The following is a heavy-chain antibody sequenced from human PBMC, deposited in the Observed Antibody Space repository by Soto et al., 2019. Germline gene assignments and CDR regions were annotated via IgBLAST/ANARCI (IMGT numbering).Heavy chain of an antibody. V-gene: IGHV3-23*01. Sequence: GGSLRLSCAASGFTFSSYAMGWVRQAPGMGLEWVAAISGSGVSTYYADSVKGRFTISRDNAKSTLYLQMNSLRAEDTAVYYCAREGADSSGHRDYWGQGTLVTVSS. CDR1: GFTFSSYA. CDR3: AREGADSSGHRDY. J-gene: IGHJ4*02. D-gene: IGHD6-19*01. CDR2: ISGSGVST.